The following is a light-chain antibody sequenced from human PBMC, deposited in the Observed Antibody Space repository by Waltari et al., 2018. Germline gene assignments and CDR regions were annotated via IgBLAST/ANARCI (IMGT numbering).Light chain of an antibody. Sequence: EIVLTQSPGTLSLSPGERATLSCRASQSVSSSYLAWYQRKPGQAPRLLIYAASSRATSIPDRFSGSGSGTDFTLTISRLEPEDFAVYYCQQYGSSRPWTFGQGTKVEIK. V-gene: IGKV3-20*01. CDR2: AAS. J-gene: IGKJ1*01. CDR1: QSVSSSY. CDR3: QQYGSSRPWT.